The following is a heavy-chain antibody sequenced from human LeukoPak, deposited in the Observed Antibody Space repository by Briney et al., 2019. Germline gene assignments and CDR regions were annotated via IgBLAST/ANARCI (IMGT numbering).Heavy chain of an antibody. CDR2: IYSSGST. CDR1: GGSISSYY. CDR3: ARQFIGFDY. Sequence: PSETLSLTCTVSGGSISSYYWSWIRQPPGKGLEWIGYIYSSGSTNYNPSLKSRVTISVDTSKNQFSLKLSSVTAADTAVYYCARQFIGFDYWGQGTLVTVSS. V-gene: IGHV4-59*08. J-gene: IGHJ4*02. D-gene: IGHD2-15*01.